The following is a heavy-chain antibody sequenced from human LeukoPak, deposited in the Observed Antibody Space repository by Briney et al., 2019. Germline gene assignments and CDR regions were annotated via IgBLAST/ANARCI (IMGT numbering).Heavy chain of an antibody. CDR3: AWAGGNLLLLDY. V-gene: IGHV3-66*01. J-gene: IGHJ4*02. CDR2: MYGAGST. Sequence: PGGSLRLSCAASGLTVSSNYMTWVRQAPGKGLEWVSLMYGAGSTHYADSVRGRFTISRDNSKNTVYVQMNSLRAEDTAVYYCAWAGGNLLLLDYWGLGTLVTVSS. CDR1: GLTVSSNY. D-gene: IGHD4-23*01.